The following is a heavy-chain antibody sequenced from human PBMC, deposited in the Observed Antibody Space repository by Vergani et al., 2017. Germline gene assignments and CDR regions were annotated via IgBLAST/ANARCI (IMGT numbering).Heavy chain of an antibody. J-gene: IGHJ6*02. CDR2: ISASKGDT. Sequence: QVQLVQSGAEVKKPGASVKVSCEASGYSFTSYGISWVRQAPGQGLEWMGWISASKGDTTYAQKFQGRVTMTTDTSKSTAYMELRSLRSDDTAVYYCARDKGGAVAGRYYYYYGMDVWGQGTTVTVSS. CDR1: GYSFTSYG. V-gene: IGHV1-18*01. CDR3: ARDKGGAVAGRYYYYYGMDV. D-gene: IGHD6-19*01.